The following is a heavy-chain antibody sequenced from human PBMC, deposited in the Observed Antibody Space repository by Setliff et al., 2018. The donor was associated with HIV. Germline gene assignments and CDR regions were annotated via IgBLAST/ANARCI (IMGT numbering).Heavy chain of an antibody. J-gene: IGHJ1*01. D-gene: IGHD3-22*01. V-gene: IGHV3-9*01. CDR1: GFIFEDYA. CDR2: ITWNSGFI. CDR3: AKSDHFYYDNSGWMAYFQH. Sequence: GGSLRLSCAASGFIFEDYAMHWVRQGPGKGLEWVSGITWNSGFIAYADSVKGRFTISRDNAKNSLYLQMYSLRTEDTALYYCAKSDHFYYDNSGWMAYFQHWGQGTLVTVSS.